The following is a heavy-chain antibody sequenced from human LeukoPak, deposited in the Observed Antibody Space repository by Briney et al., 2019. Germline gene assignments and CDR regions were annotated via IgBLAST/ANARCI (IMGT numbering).Heavy chain of an antibody. CDR2: INPNDGSA. J-gene: IGHJ4*02. CDR3: ARIQEYYDYVWGSYRPKYFDY. D-gene: IGHD3-16*02. Sequence: ASVKVSCKASGYTFTSFFIYWVRQAPGQGLEWMGKINPNDGSANYAQNFQGRVTLTRGTSTNTVHMELSSLRSEDTAVYYCARIQEYYDYVWGSYRPKYFDYWGQGTLVTVSS. V-gene: IGHV1-46*01. CDR1: GYTFTSFF.